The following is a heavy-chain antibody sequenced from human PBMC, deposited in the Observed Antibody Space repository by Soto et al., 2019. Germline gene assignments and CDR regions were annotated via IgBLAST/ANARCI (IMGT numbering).Heavy chain of an antibody. CDR1: GFTFSSYS. Sequence: LRLSCAASGFTFSSYSMNWVRQAPGKGLEWVSSISSRSSYIYYADSVKGRFTISRDNAKNSLYLQMNSLRAEDTAVYYCARGSDILTGYSYGYYYYAMDFCGQGPTVTGSS. V-gene: IGHV3-21*01. CDR2: ISSRSSYI. J-gene: IGHJ6*02. D-gene: IGHD3-9*01. CDR3: ARGSDILTGYSYGYYYYAMDF.